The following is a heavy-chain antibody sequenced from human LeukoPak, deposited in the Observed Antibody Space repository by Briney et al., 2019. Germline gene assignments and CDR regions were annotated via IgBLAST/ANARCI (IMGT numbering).Heavy chain of an antibody. V-gene: IGHV3-11*06. Sequence: GGSLRLTCAASGFTFSDYYMSWIRQAPGKGLEWVSYISSSSSYTNYADSVKGRFTISRDNAKNSLYLQMNSLRAEDTAVYYCARSSSSWLSHLYYYYGMDVWGKGTTVTVSS. D-gene: IGHD6-13*01. J-gene: IGHJ6*04. CDR1: GFTFSDYY. CDR2: ISSSSSYT. CDR3: ARSSSSWLSHLYYYYGMDV.